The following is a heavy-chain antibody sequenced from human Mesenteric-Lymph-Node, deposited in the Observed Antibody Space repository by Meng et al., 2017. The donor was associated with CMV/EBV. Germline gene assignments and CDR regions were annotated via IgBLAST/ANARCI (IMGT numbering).Heavy chain of an antibody. V-gene: IGHV1-2*02. Sequence: FTGYYMNWVRQAPGQGLEWMGWINPNSGGTNYAQKFQGRVTMTRDTSISTAYMELSRLRSDDTAVYYCARGWGCSGGSCYGVDFDYWGQGTLVTVSS. J-gene: IGHJ4*02. CDR1: FTGYY. CDR2: INPNSGGT. D-gene: IGHD2-15*01. CDR3: ARGWGCSGGSCYGVDFDY.